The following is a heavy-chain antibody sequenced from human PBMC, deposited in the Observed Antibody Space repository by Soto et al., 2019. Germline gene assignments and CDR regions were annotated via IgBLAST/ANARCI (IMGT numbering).Heavy chain of an antibody. CDR2: ISAYNGNT. J-gene: IGHJ4*02. Sequence: ASVKVSCKASGYTFTSYYMHWVRQAPGQGLEWMGWISAYNGNTKYAQKLQGRVTMTTDTSTSTAYMELRSLRSDDTAVYYCARDPGYNYGYNWGQGTLVTVSS. CDR1: GYTFTSYY. D-gene: IGHD5-18*01. CDR3: ARDPGYNYGYN. V-gene: IGHV1-18*04.